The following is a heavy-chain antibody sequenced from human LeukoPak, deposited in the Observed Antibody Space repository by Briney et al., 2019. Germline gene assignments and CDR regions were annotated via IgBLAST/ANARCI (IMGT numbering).Heavy chain of an antibody. V-gene: IGHV3-21*01. D-gene: IGHD5-12*01. CDR3: ASMATMRWYYFDY. J-gene: IGHJ4*02. CDR2: ISSSSSYI. Sequence: GGSLRLSCAASGFTFSSYSMNWVRQAPGKGLEWVSSISSSSSYIYYADSVKGRFTNSRDNAKNSLYLQMNSLRAEDTAVYYCASMATMRWYYFDYWGQGTLVTVSS. CDR1: GFTFSSYS.